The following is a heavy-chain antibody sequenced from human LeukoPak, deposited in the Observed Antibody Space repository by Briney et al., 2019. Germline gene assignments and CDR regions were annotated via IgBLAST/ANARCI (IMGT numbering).Heavy chain of an antibody. CDR1: GFIFSSYA. V-gene: IGHV3-30*04. CDR2: ISSDGGAK. Sequence: PGGSLRLSCEASGFIFSSYAIHWIRQAPGKGLEWVAVISSDGGAKYYADSVKGRFTISRDNSKDTLYLQMNGLRAEDTAVYFCAKQSAGSAAWYSLHYDFWGQGTLVTVSS. D-gene: IGHD6-13*01. J-gene: IGHJ4*02. CDR3: AKQSAGSAAWYSLHYDF.